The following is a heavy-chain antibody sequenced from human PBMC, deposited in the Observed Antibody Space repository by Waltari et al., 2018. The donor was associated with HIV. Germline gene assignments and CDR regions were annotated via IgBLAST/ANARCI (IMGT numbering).Heavy chain of an antibody. Sequence: QVQLVESGGGVVQPGRSLRLSCADSGFTFSDYTFHWVRQAPGKGLEWGAVSSHDGNYQYDADCVKGRFTISRDSSKDTLVLHSSCLRADETAVVYCARARVWDSYDYSAVHPVDRWVQGSLVTVSA. J-gene: IGHJ5*02. V-gene: IGHV3-30*15. CDR1: GFTFSDYT. CDR3: ARARVWDSYDYSAVHPVDR. CDR2: SSHDGNYQ. D-gene: IGHD3-22*01.